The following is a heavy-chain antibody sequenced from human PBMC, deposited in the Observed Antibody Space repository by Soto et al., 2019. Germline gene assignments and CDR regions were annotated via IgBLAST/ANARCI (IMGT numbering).Heavy chain of an antibody. Sequence: ASVKVSCKATGYSFTSYYTHWWLESPLQGLEWLGWMNPNSGDSNYAQQFQGRVTMTRDTSISTAYMELRRLTFDDTAVYYCTRDGGYSSSSGLLSYWGQGTLVTVSS. CDR1: GYSFTSYY. D-gene: IGHD6-6*01. CDR2: MNPNSGDS. V-gene: IGHV1-2*02. J-gene: IGHJ4*02. CDR3: TRDGGYSSSSGLLSY.